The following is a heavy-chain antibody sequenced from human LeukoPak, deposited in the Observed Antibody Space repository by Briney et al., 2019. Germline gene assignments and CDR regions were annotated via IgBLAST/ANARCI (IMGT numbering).Heavy chain of an antibody. V-gene: IGHV4-59*08. D-gene: IGHD3-22*01. Sequence: SETLSLTCTVSGGSISSYYWSWIRQPPGKGLEWIGYIYYSGSTNYKPSLKSRVTMSVDTSKNQFSLKLSSVTAADTAVYYCARLRYYDSSGYSGAFDIWGQGTMVTVSS. CDR1: GGSISSYY. CDR3: ARLRYYDSSGYSGAFDI. J-gene: IGHJ3*02. CDR2: IYYSGST.